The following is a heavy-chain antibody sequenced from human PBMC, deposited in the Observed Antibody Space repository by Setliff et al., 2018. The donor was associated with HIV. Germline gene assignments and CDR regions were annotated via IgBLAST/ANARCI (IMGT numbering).Heavy chain of an antibody. CDR3: ARAHYLVALTRNWFDP. J-gene: IGHJ5*02. CDR1: GYIFSGFY. V-gene: IGHV1-2*06. Sequence: ASVKVSCKTSGYIFSGFYIHWMRQAPGQGLEWMGRINPKTGVADYLKKFQGRVIMTSDTSTTTAHMEVIRPRFDDTAVYYCARAHYLVALTRNWFDPWGQGTPVTVSS. D-gene: IGHD5-12*01. CDR2: INPKTGVA.